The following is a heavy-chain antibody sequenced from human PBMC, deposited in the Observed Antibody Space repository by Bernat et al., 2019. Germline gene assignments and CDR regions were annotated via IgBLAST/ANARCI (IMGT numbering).Heavy chain of an antibody. CDR3: AGDLRLQHFDY. J-gene: IGHJ4*02. D-gene: IGHD5-24*01. Sequence: EVQLVESGGGLVQPGGSLRLSCAASGFTFSSYEMNWVRQAPGKGLEWVSYISSSGSTIYYADSVKGRFTISRDNAKNSLYLQMNSLRAEDTAVYYCAGDLRLQHFDYWGQGTLVTVSS. CDR2: ISSSGSTI. V-gene: IGHV3-48*03. CDR1: GFTFSSYE.